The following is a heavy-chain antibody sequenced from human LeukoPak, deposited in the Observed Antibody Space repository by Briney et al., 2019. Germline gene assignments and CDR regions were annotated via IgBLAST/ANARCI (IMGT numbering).Heavy chain of an antibody. Sequence: GGSLRLSCSASGFSFSTSAMHWVRQAPGKGPQFVSAITTNVRSTYYADSVKGRFTISRDNSKSTLDLQMSSLRAEDTAVYYCVRDLTWGQGTLVTVSS. CDR2: ITTNVRST. CDR1: GFSFSTSA. CDR3: VRDLT. D-gene: IGHD4/OR15-4a*01. J-gene: IGHJ4*02. V-gene: IGHV3-64D*06.